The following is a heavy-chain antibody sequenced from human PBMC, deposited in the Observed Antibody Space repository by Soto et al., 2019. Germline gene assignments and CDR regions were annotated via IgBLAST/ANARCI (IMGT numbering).Heavy chain of an antibody. CDR1: GGSISSSSYY. J-gene: IGHJ3*02. CDR3: ARPITGVAATADDAFDI. V-gene: IGHV4-39*01. CDR2: IYYSGST. Sequence: SETLSLTCTVSGGSISSSSYYWGWIRQPPGKGLEWIGSIYYSGSTYYNPSLKSRVTISVDTSKNQFSLKLSSVTAADTAVYYCARPITGVAATADDAFDIWGQGTMVT. D-gene: IGHD6-19*01.